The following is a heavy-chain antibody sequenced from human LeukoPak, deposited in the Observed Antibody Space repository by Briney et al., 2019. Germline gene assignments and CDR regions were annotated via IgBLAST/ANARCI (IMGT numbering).Heavy chain of an antibody. CDR3: ARDGSPEMATANFDY. D-gene: IGHD5-24*01. V-gene: IGHV3-11*01. J-gene: IGHJ4*02. CDR2: ISSSGSTI. Sequence: PGGSLRLSCAASGFTFSDYYMSSIRQAPGKGLEWVSYISSSGSTIYYADSVKGRFTISRDNAKNSLYLQMNSLRAEDTAVYYCARDGSPEMATANFDYWGQGTLVTVSS. CDR1: GFTFSDYY.